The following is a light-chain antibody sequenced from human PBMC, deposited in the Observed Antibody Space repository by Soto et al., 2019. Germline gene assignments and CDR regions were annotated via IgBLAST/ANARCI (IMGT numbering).Light chain of an antibody. CDR1: QGVSRK. V-gene: IGKV3-15*01. CDR2: GAS. CDR3: QQYHTWPIT. Sequence: VVTQSSGSLSVAQGERETFSCRASQGVSRKLAWYQHKPGQAPRLLTSGASTGATGIPARFSGSWSVTEFTLTISSLQSEDCAFYDCQQYHTWPITVGGGTKVDNK. J-gene: IGKJ4*01.